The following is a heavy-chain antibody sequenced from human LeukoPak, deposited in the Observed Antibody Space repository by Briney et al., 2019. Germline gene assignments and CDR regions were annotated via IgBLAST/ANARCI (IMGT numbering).Heavy chain of an antibody. CDR2: IRYDGSNK. J-gene: IGHJ5*02. CDR3: ARGSSTWYSDWLDP. CDR1: GFTFSRYG. V-gene: IGHV3-33*01. Sequence: GRSLRLSCVASGFTFSRYGMHWVRQAPGKGLEWVAVIRYDGSNKYYADSVKGRFTISRDNSKNTLYLQMNSLRGEDTAVYYCARGSSTWYSDWLDPWGQGTLVTVSS. D-gene: IGHD6-13*01.